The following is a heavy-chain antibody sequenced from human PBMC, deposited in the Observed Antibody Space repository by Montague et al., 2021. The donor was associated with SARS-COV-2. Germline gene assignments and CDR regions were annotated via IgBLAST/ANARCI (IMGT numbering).Heavy chain of an antibody. D-gene: IGHD1-14*01. J-gene: IGHJ6*02. Sequence: SLRLSCAASGFTFSSYSMNWVRQAPGKGLEWVSSISISSSYIYYADSVKGRFTISRDNAKNSLYLQMNSLRAEDTAVYYCASLTTDTLYYYYGMDVWGQGTTVTVSS. CDR1: GFTFSSYS. V-gene: IGHV3-21*01. CDR3: ASLTTDTLYYYYGMDV. CDR2: ISISSSYI.